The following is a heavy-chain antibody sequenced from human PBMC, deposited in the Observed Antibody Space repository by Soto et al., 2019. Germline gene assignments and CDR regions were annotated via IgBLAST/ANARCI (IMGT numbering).Heavy chain of an antibody. CDR1: GYTFTGYY. CDR3: ASAHSTTWFVLDY. CDR2: IKPNSGGT. V-gene: IGHV1-2*04. D-gene: IGHD6-13*01. J-gene: IGHJ4*02. Sequence: SSVKVACKASGYTFTGYYMHWLRQAPGQGLEWLGWIKPNSGGTNYAQKFQGWVSMNRDTSISTAYMELGRLSSDATAVSYCASAHSTTWFVLDYWGQGPLVTVSS.